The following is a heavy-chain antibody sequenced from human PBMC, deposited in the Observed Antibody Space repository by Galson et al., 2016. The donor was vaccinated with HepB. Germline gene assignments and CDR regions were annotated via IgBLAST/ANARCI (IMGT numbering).Heavy chain of an antibody. CDR3: ARDGIAAASYSFDS. D-gene: IGHD6-13*01. Sequence: DSVRGRFTISRDNARNSLYLQMNSLKDEDTAVYYCARDGIAAASYSFDSWGQGTLVTVSS. V-gene: IGHV3-48*02. J-gene: IGHJ4*02.